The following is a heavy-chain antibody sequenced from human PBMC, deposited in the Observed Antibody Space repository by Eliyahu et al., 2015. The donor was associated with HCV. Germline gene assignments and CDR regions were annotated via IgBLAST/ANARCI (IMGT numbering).Heavy chain of an antibody. CDR1: GFXFAHFG. CDR2: IRYDGSNK. J-gene: IGHJ6*02. Sequence: QVQLVESGGGVVQPGRSLRLSCAASGFXFAHFGXXWFRQAPGKGLEWVAVIRYDGSNKHYADSVKGRFTISRDNSKNTLYLQMDSLRAEDTAVYYCARENGGSTSYSPTHYGMDVWGQGAAVTVSS. D-gene: IGHD2-2*01. V-gene: IGHV3-33*01. CDR3: ARENGGSTSYSPTHYGMDV.